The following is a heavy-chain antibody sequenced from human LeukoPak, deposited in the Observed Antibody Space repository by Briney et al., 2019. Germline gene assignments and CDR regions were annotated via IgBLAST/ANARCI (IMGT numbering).Heavy chain of an antibody. CDR1: GFTVSGDY. V-gene: IGHV3-53*01. Sequence: GGSLRLSCAVSGFTVSGDYMSWVRQAPGKGLEWVSLIYSGGTTYYADSVKGRFTISRDNSKNTLYLQMNSLRAEDTAVYYCAKAAGGYDLVDYWGQGTLVTVSS. CDR2: IYSGGTT. D-gene: IGHD5-12*01. J-gene: IGHJ4*02. CDR3: AKAAGGYDLVDY.